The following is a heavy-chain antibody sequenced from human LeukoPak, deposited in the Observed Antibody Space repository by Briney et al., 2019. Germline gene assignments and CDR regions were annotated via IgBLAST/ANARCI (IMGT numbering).Heavy chain of an antibody. CDR3: VKGGGYGLIDY. J-gene: IGHJ4*02. V-gene: IGHV4-39*01. D-gene: IGHD1-26*01. Sequence: SETLSLTCAVSGASISGSGYYLGWIRQPPGKGLEWIGNIYYTGSTYYNASLQSRVTISIDTSKNQFSLRLNSVTAADTAMYYCVKGGGYGLIDYWGQGTLVTVSS. CDR1: GASISGSGYY. CDR2: IYYTGST.